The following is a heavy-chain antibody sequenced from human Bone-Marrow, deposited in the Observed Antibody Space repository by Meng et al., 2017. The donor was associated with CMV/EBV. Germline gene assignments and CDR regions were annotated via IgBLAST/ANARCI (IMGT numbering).Heavy chain of an antibody. J-gene: IGHJ4*02. Sequence: GALKISCAASGFTFSSYSMNWVRQAPGKGLEWVSSISSSSSYIYYADSVKGRFTISRDNSKNTLYLQMNSLRAEDTAVYYCAKVGWFGELPLDYWGQGTLVAVSS. CDR3: AKVGWFGELPLDY. V-gene: IGHV3-21*01. CDR2: ISSSSSYI. CDR1: GFTFSSYS. D-gene: IGHD3-10*01.